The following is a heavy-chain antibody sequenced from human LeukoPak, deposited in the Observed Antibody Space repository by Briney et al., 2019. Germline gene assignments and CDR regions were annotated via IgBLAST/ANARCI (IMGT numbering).Heavy chain of an antibody. V-gene: IGHV5-51*01. J-gene: IGHJ4*02. D-gene: IGHD3-22*01. CDR3: ARTYYFDGSGYLDY. CDR2: IFPGDSDT. CDR1: GYTFISNW. Sequence: GESLKISCKGSGYTFISNWIGWVRQMPGKGLEWMGIIFPGDSDTRYSPSFQGQVTISVDKSINTAYLQWSSLKASDTAIYYCARTYYFDGSGYLDYWGQGTPVTVSS.